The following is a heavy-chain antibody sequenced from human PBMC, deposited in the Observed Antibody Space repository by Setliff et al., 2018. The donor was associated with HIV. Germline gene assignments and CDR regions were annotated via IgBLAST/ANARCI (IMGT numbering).Heavy chain of an antibody. V-gene: IGHV1-18*01. J-gene: IGHJ4*02. Sequence: ASVKVSCKASGYTFTNYGITWVRQAPGQGLEWMGWINGYSVKTNYAQKIQGRLTMTIDPSASTAYMELRNLRSDDTAIYYCARSGGSPPYSSGLLILDFWGQGSLVAVSS. CDR2: INGYSVKT. D-gene: IGHD6-19*01. CDR1: GYTFTNYG. CDR3: ARSGGSPPYSSGLLILDF.